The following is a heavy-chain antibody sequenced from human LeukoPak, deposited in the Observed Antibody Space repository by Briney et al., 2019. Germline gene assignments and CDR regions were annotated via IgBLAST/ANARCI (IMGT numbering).Heavy chain of an antibody. D-gene: IGHD2-2*01. CDR3: ARDQVEFASPWDV. Sequence: GGSLRLSCAAPGFTFSDYYMSWIRQAPGKGLEWVSYISSGGTLTYYADSVKGRFTISRDNAKNSLYLQINSLRVEDTAVYYCARDQVEFASPWDVWGKGTTVIVSS. CDR2: ISSGGTLT. CDR1: GFTFSDYY. J-gene: IGHJ6*04. V-gene: IGHV3-11*01.